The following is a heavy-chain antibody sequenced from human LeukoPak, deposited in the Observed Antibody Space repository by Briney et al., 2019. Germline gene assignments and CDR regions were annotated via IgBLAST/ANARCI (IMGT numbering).Heavy chain of an antibody. Sequence: PGGSLRLSCAVSGITLSNYGMGWVRQAPGKGLEWVAGISDGGGSRNYADSVKGRFTISRDNPKNTLYLQMNSLRAEDTAVYFCAKRGVVIRAVIIVGFHKEAYYFDYWGQGALVTVSS. V-gene: IGHV3-23*01. J-gene: IGHJ4*02. CDR3: AKRGVVIRAVIIVGFHKEAYYFDY. CDR2: ISDGGGSR. D-gene: IGHD3-10*01. CDR1: GITLSNYG.